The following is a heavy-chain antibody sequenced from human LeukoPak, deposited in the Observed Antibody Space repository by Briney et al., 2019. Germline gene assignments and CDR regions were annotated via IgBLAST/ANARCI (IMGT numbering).Heavy chain of an antibody. CDR1: GGSISSYY. CDR3: ARDPYCSSTSCYPDV. J-gene: IGHJ6*02. V-gene: IGHV4-59*01. D-gene: IGHD2-2*01. CDR2: IYYSGST. Sequence: SETLSLTCTVSGGSISSYYWSWIRQPPGKGLEWIGYIYYSGSTNYNPSLKSRVTISVDTSKNQFSLKLSSVTAADTAVYYCARDPYCSSTSCYPDVWGQGTTVTVSS.